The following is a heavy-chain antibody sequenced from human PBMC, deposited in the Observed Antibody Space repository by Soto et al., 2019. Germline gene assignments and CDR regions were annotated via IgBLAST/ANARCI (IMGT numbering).Heavy chain of an antibody. CDR3: ARESGENWTYEAH. CDR2: INHRGSL. J-gene: IGHJ1*01. D-gene: IGHD1-7*01. CDR1: GGSMTSGDQY. V-gene: IGHV4-31*03. Sequence: QVQLQESGPGLVKPSQTLSLTCTVTGGSMTSGDQYWTWIRHRPGEGLEWFGYINHRGSLYYNPSLKSRVSMSVDTSRNQFSLNLQSATAADTALYYCARESGENWTYEAHWGQGTLVTVSS.